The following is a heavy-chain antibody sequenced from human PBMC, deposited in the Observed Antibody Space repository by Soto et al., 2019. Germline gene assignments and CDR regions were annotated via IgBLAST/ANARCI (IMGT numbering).Heavy chain of an antibody. CDR2: ISGSGGST. Sequence: GGSLRLSCAASGFTFSSYAMSWVRQAPGKGLEWVSAISGSGGSTYYADSVKGRFTISRDNSKNTLYLQMNSLRAEDTAVYYCAKVIPLEGYWLYGMDVWGQGTTVTVSS. D-gene: IGHD2-15*01. CDR1: GFTFSSYA. V-gene: IGHV3-23*01. CDR3: AKVIPLEGYWLYGMDV. J-gene: IGHJ6*02.